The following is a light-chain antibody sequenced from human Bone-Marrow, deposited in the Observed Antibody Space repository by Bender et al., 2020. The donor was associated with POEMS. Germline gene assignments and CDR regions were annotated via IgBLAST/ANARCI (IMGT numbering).Light chain of an antibody. CDR2: DDS. CDR1: NIGSKS. J-gene: IGLJ1*01. Sequence: SYVLTQPPSVSVAPGNTARITCGGNNIGSKSVHWYQQRPGQAPVLVVYDDSDRPARIPERFSGSNSGNTATLTITRVEAGDEADYYCQVWDDGSDPSYVFGSGTTVSVL. CDR3: QVWDDGSDPSYV. V-gene: IGLV3-21*03.